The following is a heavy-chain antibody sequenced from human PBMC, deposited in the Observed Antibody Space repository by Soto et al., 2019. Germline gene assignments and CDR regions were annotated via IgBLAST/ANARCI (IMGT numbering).Heavy chain of an antibody. CDR3: AKAMVVVTAISGGGGFDK. Sequence: QVQLVESGGGVVQPGRSLRLSCAASGFTFSSYGMHWVRQAPGKGLEWVAVISYDGSNKYCADSVKGRFTISRDNSKNTLYLQMNILRAEDTAVYYCAKAMVVVTAISGGGGFDKWGQGTLVTVSS. D-gene: IGHD2-21*02. V-gene: IGHV3-30*18. J-gene: IGHJ3*02. CDR2: ISYDGSNK. CDR1: GFTFSSYG.